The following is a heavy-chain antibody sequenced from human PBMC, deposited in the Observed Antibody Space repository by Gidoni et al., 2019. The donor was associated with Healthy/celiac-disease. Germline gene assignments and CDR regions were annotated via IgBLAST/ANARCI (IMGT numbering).Heavy chain of an antibody. CDR3: ARIGVPGPQGAFDI. V-gene: IGHV2-70*15. D-gene: IGHD3-10*01. J-gene: IGHJ3*02. CDR1: GFSLSTSGMC. Sequence: QVTLRESGPALVTPTQTLTLTCTFSGFSLSTSGMCVSWIRQSPGKALEWLARIDWDDDKYYSTSLKTRLTISKDTSKNQVVLTMTNMDPVDTATYYCARIGVPGPQGAFDIWGQGTMVTVSS. CDR2: IDWDDDK.